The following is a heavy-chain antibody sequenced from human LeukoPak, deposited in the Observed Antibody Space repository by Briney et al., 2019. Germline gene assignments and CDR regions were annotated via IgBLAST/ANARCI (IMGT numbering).Heavy chain of an antibody. CDR1: AGSIRSGDYY. V-gene: IGHV4-61*08. J-gene: IGHJ6*02. Sequence: PSQTLSLTCTVAAGSIRSGDYYWSWIRQPPGKGLEWIGYIYYSGSTNYNPSLKSRVTISVDTSKNQFSLKLSSVTAADTAVYYCARDQGFGGSYYYYGMDVWGQGTTVTVSS. CDR2: IYYSGST. CDR3: ARDQGFGGSYYYYGMDV. D-gene: IGHD3-10*01.